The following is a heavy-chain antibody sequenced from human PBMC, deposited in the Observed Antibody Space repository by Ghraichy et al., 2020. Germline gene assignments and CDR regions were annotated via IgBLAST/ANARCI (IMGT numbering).Heavy chain of an antibody. J-gene: IGHJ3*02. CDR1: EVSFSGHW. CDR3: ARSLINSGGSLGALDI. V-gene: IGHV3-74*01. CDR2: INNDGSAT. Sequence: GGSLRLSCSASEVSFSGHWMHWVRQAPGKGLEWVSRINNDGSATTYADSVKGRFTISRDNAKNTLYLQMNSLGAEETAIYYCARSLINSGGSLGALDIWGQGTMVTV. D-gene: IGHD2-15*01.